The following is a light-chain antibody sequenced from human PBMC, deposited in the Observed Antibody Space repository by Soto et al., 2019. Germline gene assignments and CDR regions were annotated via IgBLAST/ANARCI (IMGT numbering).Light chain of an antibody. CDR1: SSDIGGSNW. V-gene: IGLV2-14*01. CDR3: TSHSSSGTLAV. CDR2: VVS. J-gene: IGLJ1*01. Sequence: QSALTQPASVSGSPVQSITISCNGTSSDIGGSNWVSWYQQHPGRAPKLIIFVVSGRPSGVSDRFSGYRSDNSASLTISGLQAEDEADYYCTSHSSSGTLAVFGTGTKLTVL.